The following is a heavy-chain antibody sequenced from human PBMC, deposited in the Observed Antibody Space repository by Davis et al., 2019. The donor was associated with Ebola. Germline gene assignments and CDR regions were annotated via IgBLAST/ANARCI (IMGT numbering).Heavy chain of an antibody. Sequence: ASVKVSCKASGYTFNSYYIHWVRQAPGQGLEWMGIINPSGGSTTYAQKFQGRVTMTRDTSTRTVYMELSSLRSEDTAVYYCARAPLLVVAALLYSYYYGMDVWGQGTTVTVSS. CDR2: INPSGGST. D-gene: IGHD2-15*01. CDR1: GYTFNSYY. CDR3: ARAPLLVVAALLYSYYYGMDV. V-gene: IGHV1-46*02. J-gene: IGHJ6*02.